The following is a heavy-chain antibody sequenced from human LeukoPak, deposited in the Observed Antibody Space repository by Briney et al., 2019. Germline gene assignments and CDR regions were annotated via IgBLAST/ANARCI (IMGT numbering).Heavy chain of an antibody. CDR2: ISYDGSNK. V-gene: IGHV3-30-3*01. CDR3: ARDTYYDILTGYQYYYYGMDV. CDR1: GFTFSSYA. D-gene: IGHD3-9*01. Sequence: GGSLRLSCAASGFTFSSYAMSWVRQAPGKGLEWVAVISYDGSNKYYADSVKGRFTISRDNSKNTLYLQMNSLRAEDTAVYYCARDTYYDILTGYQYYYYGMDVWGQGTTVTVSS. J-gene: IGHJ6*02.